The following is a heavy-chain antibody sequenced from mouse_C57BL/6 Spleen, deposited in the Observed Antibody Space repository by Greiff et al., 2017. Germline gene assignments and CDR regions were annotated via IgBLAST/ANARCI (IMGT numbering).Heavy chain of an antibody. CDR2: IDPSDSYT. Sequence: VQLQQPGAELVRPGTSVKLSCKASGYTFTSYWMHWVKQRPGQGLEWIGVIDPSDSYTNYNQKFKCKATLTVDTSSSTAYMQLSSLTSEDSAVYYCARGYYGSSPHFDYWGQGTTLTVSS. CDR1: GYTFTSYW. D-gene: IGHD1-1*01. CDR3: ARGYYGSSPHFDY. V-gene: IGHV1-59*01. J-gene: IGHJ2*01.